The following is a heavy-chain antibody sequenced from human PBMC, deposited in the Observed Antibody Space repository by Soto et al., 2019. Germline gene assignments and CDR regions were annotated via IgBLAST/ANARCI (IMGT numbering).Heavy chain of an antibody. CDR2: INHSGST. V-gene: IGHV4-34*01. CDR3: ARGRAAAGGWFDP. Sequence: QVQLQQWGAGLLKPSETLSLTCAVYGGSFSGYYWSWFRQPPGKGLEWIGEINHSGSTNYNPSLKSRVTISVDTSKNQFSLKLSSVTAADTAVYYCARGRAAAGGWFDPWGQGTLVTVSS. D-gene: IGHD6-13*01. CDR1: GGSFSGYY. J-gene: IGHJ5*02.